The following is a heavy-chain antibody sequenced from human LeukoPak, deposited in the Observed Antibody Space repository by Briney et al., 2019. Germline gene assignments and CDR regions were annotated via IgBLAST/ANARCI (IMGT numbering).Heavy chain of an antibody. V-gene: IGHV3-21*01. D-gene: IGHD6-6*01. CDR2: ISSSSSYI. CDR1: GFTFSSYE. CDR3: ARDLIAARPFDY. Sequence: GGSLRLSCAASGFTFSSYEMNWVRQAPGKGLEWVSSISSSSSYIYYADSVKGRFTISRDNAKNSLYLQMNSLRAEDTAVYYCARDLIAARPFDYWGQGTLVTVSS. J-gene: IGHJ4*02.